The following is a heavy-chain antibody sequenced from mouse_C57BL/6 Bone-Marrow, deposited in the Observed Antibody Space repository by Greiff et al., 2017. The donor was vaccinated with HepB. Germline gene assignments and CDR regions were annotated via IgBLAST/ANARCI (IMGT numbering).Heavy chain of an antibody. CDR1: GYTFTSYW. V-gene: IGHV1-64*01. Sequence: QVQLQQPGAELVKPGASVKLSCKASGYTFTSYWMHWVKQRPGQGLEWIGMIHPNSGSTNYNEKFKSKATLTVDKSSSTAYKQLSSLTSEDAAVYYCARDYYYGSSYLDYWGQGTTLTVSS. D-gene: IGHD1-1*01. CDR3: ARDYYYGSSYLDY. J-gene: IGHJ2*01. CDR2: IHPNSGST.